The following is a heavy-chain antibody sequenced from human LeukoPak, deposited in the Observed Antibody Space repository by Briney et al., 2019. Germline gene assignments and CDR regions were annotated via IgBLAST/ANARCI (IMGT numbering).Heavy chain of an antibody. CDR1: GYTFTSYG. CDR3: ARDAIVRNDFWSGYYLDRGKPGGLNWFDP. Sequence: ASVKVSCKASGYTFTSYGISWVRQAPGQGLEWMGWISAYNGNTNYAQKLQGRVTMTTDTSTSTAYMELRSLRSDDTAVYYCARDAIVRNDFWSGYYLDRGKPGGLNWFDPWGQGALVTVSS. D-gene: IGHD3-3*01. V-gene: IGHV1-18*01. CDR2: ISAYNGNT. J-gene: IGHJ5*02.